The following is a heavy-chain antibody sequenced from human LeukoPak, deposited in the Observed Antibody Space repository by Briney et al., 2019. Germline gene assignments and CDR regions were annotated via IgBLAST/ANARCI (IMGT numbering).Heavy chain of an antibody. J-gene: IGHJ4*02. V-gene: IGHV3-43*01. CDR2: INWDGSSA. CDR1: GFTFDDYS. Sequence: GGSLRLSCAASGFTFDDYSMHWVRQAPGKGLEWVSLINWDGSSAYYADSVKGRFTISRDNSKNSLFLQMHSLKTEDAAVYYCGKGGSKKGYSYGYYPGGQGTLVTVSS. CDR3: GKGGSKKGYSYGYYP. D-gene: IGHD5-18*01.